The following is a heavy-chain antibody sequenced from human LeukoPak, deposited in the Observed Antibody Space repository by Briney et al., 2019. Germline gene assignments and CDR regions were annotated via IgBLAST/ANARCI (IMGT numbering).Heavy chain of an antibody. V-gene: IGHV3-23*01. Sequence: GGSLRLSCAASGFTFSSYAISWVRQAPGKGLEWVSAISGGGDKTYYADSVKGRFTISRDNSKNTVYLQMNSLRADDTAIYYCAKNDGYRYGRNYGMDVWGQGTTVTVSS. J-gene: IGHJ6*02. CDR3: AKNDGYRYGRNYGMDV. D-gene: IGHD5-18*01. CDR1: GFTFSSYA. CDR2: ISGGGDKT.